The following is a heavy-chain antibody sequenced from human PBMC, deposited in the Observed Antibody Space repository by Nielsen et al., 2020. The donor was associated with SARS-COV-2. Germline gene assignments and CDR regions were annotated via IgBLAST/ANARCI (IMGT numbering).Heavy chain of an antibody. CDR3: ARLQSSSWYFDL. V-gene: IGHV3-23*01. J-gene: IGHJ2*01. CDR2: ISSVGDDT. CDR1: GFTFSSYA. D-gene: IGHD6-13*01. Sequence: GESLKISCAASGFTFSSYAMSWVRQAPGKGLEWVSAISSVGDDTFYADSVKGRFTISRDNSKNTLYLQMNGLRAEDTAVYYCARLQSSSWYFDLWGRGTLVTVSS.